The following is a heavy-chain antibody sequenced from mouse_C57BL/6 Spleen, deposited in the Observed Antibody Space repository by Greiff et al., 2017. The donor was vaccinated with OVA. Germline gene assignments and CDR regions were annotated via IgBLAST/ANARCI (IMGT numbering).Heavy chain of an antibody. CDR2: INYDGSST. CDR1: GFTFSDYY. D-gene: IGHD1-3*01. CDR3: AREAGSSGYFDV. V-gene: IGHV5-16*01. Sequence: EVMLVESEGGLVQPGSSMKLSCTASGFTFSDYYMAWVRQVPEKGLEWVANINYDGSSTYYLDSLKSRFIISRDNAKNILYLQMSSLKSEDTATYYCAREAGSSGYFDVWGTGTTVTVSS. J-gene: IGHJ1*03.